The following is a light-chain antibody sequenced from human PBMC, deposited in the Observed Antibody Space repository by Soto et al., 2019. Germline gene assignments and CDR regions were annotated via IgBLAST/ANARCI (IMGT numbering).Light chain of an antibody. CDR2: DVT. J-gene: IGLJ1*01. Sequence: QSALTQPRSVSGSPGQSVTISCTGTSRDVGAYNYVSWYQQHPGKVHKLVIFDVTERPTGVPDRFSASKSGTTASLTISGLQADDEADYYCFSYAGYAVFGTGTKLTV. V-gene: IGLV2-11*01. CDR3: FSYAGYAV. CDR1: SRDVGAYNY.